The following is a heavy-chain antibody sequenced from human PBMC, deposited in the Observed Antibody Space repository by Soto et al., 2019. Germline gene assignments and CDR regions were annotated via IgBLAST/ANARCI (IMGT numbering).Heavy chain of an antibody. CDR1: GFTFSSYA. J-gene: IGHJ4*02. D-gene: IGHD5-12*01. V-gene: IGHV3-64D*06. Sequence: LRLSCSASGFTFSSYAMHWVRQAPGKGLEYVSGIRGNGDPPFYADSVKGRFTISRDNSKNTLYLQMSSLSADDTAVYYCVKSRGGNNFDFFDWGQGAPVTVSS. CDR3: VKSRGGNNFDFFD. CDR2: IRGNGDPP.